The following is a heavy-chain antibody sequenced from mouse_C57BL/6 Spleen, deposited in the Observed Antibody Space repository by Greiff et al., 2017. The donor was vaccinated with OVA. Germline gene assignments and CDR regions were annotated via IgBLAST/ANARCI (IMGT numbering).Heavy chain of an antibody. Sequence: LVESGAELARPGASVKMSCKASGYTFTSYTMHWVKQRPGQGLEWIGYINPSSGYTKYNQKFKDKATLTADKSSSTAYMQLGSLTSEDSAVYYCARNDGQYWGQGTTLTVSS. CDR3: ARNDGQY. CDR2: INPSSGYT. CDR1: GYTFTSYT. D-gene: IGHD2-3*01. J-gene: IGHJ2*01. V-gene: IGHV1-4*01.